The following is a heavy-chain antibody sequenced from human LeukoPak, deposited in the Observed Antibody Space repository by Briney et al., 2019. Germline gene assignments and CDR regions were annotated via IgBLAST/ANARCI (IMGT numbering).Heavy chain of an antibody. D-gene: IGHD2-15*01. CDR2: VYYSGST. V-gene: IGHV4-59*01. CDR3: ARSSYCSGGSCYRDAFDI. CDR1: GGSISSYY. Sequence: SETLSLTCTVSGGSISSYYWSWLRQPPGKGLEWIGYVYYSGSTNYNPSLESRVTISVDTSKNQFSLKLSSVTAADTAVYYCARSSYCSGGSCYRDAFDIWGQGTMVTVSS. J-gene: IGHJ3*02.